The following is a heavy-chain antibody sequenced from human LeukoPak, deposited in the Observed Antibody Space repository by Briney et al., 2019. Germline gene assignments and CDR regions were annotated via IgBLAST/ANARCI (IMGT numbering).Heavy chain of an antibody. CDR1: GGSISSYY. V-gene: IGHV4-4*07. Sequence: SETLSLTCTVSGGSISSYYWSWIRQPAGKGLEWVGRIYTSGSTNYNPSLKSRVTMSVDTSKNQFSLKLSSVTAADTAVYYCARVGWIQLWPYFDYWGQGTLVTVSS. D-gene: IGHD5-18*01. CDR2: IYTSGST. CDR3: ARVGWIQLWPYFDY. J-gene: IGHJ4*02.